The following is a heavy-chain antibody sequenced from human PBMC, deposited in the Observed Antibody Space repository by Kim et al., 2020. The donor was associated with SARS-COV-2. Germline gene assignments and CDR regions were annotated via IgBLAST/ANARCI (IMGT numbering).Heavy chain of an antibody. CDR2: IYYSGST. V-gene: IGHV4-39*01. J-gene: IGHJ2*01. Sequence: SETLSLTCTVSGGSISSSSYYWGWIRQPPGKGLEWIGSIYYSGSTYYNPSLKSRVTISVDTSKNQFSLKLSSVTAADTAVYYCARQMGIYGRSYWYFDLWGRGTLVTVAS. D-gene: IGHD4-17*01. CDR1: GGSISSSSYY. CDR3: ARQMGIYGRSYWYFDL.